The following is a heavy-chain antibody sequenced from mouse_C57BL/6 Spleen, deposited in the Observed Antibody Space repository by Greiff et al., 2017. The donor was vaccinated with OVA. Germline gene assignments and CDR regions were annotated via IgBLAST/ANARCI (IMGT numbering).Heavy chain of an antibody. J-gene: IGHJ2*01. CDR3: VRQGGYYYGSSYDFDY. CDR1: GFSFNTYA. Sequence: GGGLVQPKGSLKLSCAASGFSFNTYAMNWVRQAPGKGLEWVARIRSKSNNYATYYADSVKDRFTISRDDSESMLYLQMNNLKTEDTAMYYCVRQGGYYYGSSYDFDYWGQGTTLTVSS. D-gene: IGHD1-1*01. V-gene: IGHV10-1*01. CDR2: IRSKSNNYAT.